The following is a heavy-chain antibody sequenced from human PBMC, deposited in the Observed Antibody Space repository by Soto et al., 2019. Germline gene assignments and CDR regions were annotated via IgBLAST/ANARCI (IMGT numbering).Heavy chain of an antibody. D-gene: IGHD6-19*01. CDR2: INHSGST. CDR3: ARGVSRAVAFIDY. V-gene: IGHV4-34*01. Sequence: QVQLQQWGAGLLKPSETLSLTCAVYGGSFSGYYWSWIRQPPGKVLEWIGEINHSGSTNYNPYLKRRVTLSVDTSKNQFSRKLSSVTAAATAVYYCARGVSRAVAFIDYWGQGTLVTVSS. J-gene: IGHJ4*02. CDR1: GGSFSGYY.